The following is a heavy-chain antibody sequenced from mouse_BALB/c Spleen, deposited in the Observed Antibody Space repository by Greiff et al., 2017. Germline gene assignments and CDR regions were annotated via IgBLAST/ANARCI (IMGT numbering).Heavy chain of an antibody. V-gene: IGHV1-7*01. Sequence: QVQLQQSGADLAKPGASVKMSCKASGYTFTSYWMHWVKQRPGQGLEWIGYINPSTGYTEYNQKFKDKATLTADKSSSTAYMQLSSLTSEDSAVYYCAGEGGYDSIMDYWGQGTSVTVSS. J-gene: IGHJ4*01. D-gene: IGHD2-2*01. CDR3: AGEGGYDSIMDY. CDR2: INPSTGYT. CDR1: GYTFTSYW.